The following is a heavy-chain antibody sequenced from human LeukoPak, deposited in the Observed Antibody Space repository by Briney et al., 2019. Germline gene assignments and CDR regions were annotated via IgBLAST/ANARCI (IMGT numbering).Heavy chain of an antibody. CDR1: GGAFSSYA. D-gene: IGHD3-3*01. J-gene: IGHJ4*02. Sequence: ASVKVSCKASGGAFSSYAISWVRQAPGQGLEWMGWINPNSGGTNYAQKFQGRVTMTRDTSISTAYMELSRLRSDDTAVYYCARVQSDFGVVISPSFRYWGQGTLVTVSS. CDR2: INPNSGGT. CDR3: ARVQSDFGVVISPSFRY. V-gene: IGHV1-2*02.